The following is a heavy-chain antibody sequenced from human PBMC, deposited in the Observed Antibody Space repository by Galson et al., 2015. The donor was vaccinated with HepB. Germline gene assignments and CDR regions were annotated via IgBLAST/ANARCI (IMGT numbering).Heavy chain of an antibody. CDR2: INPSGGST. D-gene: IGHD2-2*01. Sequence: SVKVSCKASGYTFTSYYMHWVRQAPGQGLEWMGIINPSGGSTSYAQKFQGRVTMTRDTSTSTVYMELSSLRSEDTAVYYCARGGDIVVVPAAMGEAFDIWGQGTMVTVSS. CDR1: GYTFTSYY. J-gene: IGHJ3*02. V-gene: IGHV1-46*01. CDR3: ARGGDIVVVPAAMGEAFDI.